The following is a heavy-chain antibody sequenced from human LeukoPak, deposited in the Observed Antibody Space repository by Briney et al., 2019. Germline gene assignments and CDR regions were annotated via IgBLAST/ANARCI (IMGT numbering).Heavy chain of an antibody. CDR2: ISGDGVTT. CDR1: GFTFDDYS. V-gene: IGHV3-43*02. CDR3: ARQHYDFWLPADY. D-gene: IGHD3-3*01. J-gene: IGHJ4*02. Sequence: GGSLRLSCVASGFTFDDYSMHWVRQLPGKGLEWVSLISGDGVTTYYADSVTGRATISRDNAKNSLYLQMNSLRAEDTAVYYCARQHYDFWLPADYWGQGTLVTVSS.